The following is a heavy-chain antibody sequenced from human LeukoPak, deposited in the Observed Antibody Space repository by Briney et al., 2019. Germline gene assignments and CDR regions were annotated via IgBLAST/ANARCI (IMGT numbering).Heavy chain of an antibody. V-gene: IGHV3-15*01. CDR1: GFTFSNAW. CDR2: IKSKTDGGTT. Sequence: GGSLRLSCAASGFTFSNAWMSWVRQAPGKGLEWVGRIKSKTDGGTTDYAAPVKGRFTISRDDSKTTLYLQMNSLKTEDTAVYHCTTEYYDYVWGSYPYYFDYWGQGTLVTVSS. D-gene: IGHD3-16*02. J-gene: IGHJ4*02. CDR3: TTEYYDYVWGSYPYYFDY.